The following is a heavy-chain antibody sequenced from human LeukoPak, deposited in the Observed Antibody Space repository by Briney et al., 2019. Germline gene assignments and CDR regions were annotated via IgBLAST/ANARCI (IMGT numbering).Heavy chain of an antibody. CDR3: AIDYGDYDNYFDY. J-gene: IGHJ4*02. Sequence: GGSLRLSCAVSGFTFSSYAMSWVRQAPGKGLEWVSAISGSGGSTYYADSVKGRFTISRDNSKNTLYLQMNSLRAEDTAVYYCAIDYGDYDNYFDYWGQGTLVTVSS. CDR2: ISGSGGST. V-gene: IGHV3-23*01. D-gene: IGHD4-17*01. CDR1: GFTFSSYA.